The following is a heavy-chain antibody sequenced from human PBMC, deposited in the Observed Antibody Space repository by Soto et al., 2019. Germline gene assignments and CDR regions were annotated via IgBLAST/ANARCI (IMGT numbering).Heavy chain of an antibody. V-gene: IGHV4-34*01. Sequence: QVQLQQWGAGLLKPSETLSLTCAVYGGSFSGYQWSWIRQTPGKGLEWIGEINDSGNINYNPSLESRVTILIDTPKKQISLKLSSVTAADTAVYYCARGLILWFGELSRQGGYYYYMDVWGKGTTVTVSS. CDR1: GGSFSGYQ. D-gene: IGHD3-10*01. CDR2: INDSGNI. J-gene: IGHJ6*03. CDR3: ARGLILWFGELSRQGGYYYYMDV.